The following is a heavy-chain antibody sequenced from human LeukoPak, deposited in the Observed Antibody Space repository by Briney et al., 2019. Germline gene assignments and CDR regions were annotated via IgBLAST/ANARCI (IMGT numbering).Heavy chain of an antibody. CDR1: GFTFSSYS. D-gene: IGHD2-15*01. V-gene: IGHV3-21*01. CDR2: ISGSSSYI. CDR3: ARGYWSGGSCYRLDY. Sequence: GGSLRLSCAASGFTFSSYSMNWVRQAPGKGLEWVSSISGSSSYIYYADSVKGRFTISRDNAENSLYLQMNSLRAEDTAVYYCARGYWSGGSCYRLDYWGQGTLVIVSS. J-gene: IGHJ4*02.